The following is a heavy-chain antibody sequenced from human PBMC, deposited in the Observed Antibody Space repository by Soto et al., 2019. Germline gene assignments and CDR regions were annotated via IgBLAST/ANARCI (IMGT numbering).Heavy chain of an antibody. J-gene: IGHJ4*02. CDR3: ARYDYYDSSGYRY. Sequence: LSLTCAVYGGSFSGYYWSWIRQPPGKGLEWIGEINHSGSTNYNPSLKSRVTISADTSKNQFSLKLSSVTAADTAVYYCARYDYYDSSGYRYWGQGTLVTVSS. CDR2: INHSGST. V-gene: IGHV4-34*01. CDR1: GGSFSGYY. D-gene: IGHD3-22*01.